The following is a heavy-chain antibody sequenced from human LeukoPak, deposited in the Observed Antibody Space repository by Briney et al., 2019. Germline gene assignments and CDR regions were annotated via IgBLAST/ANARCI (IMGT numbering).Heavy chain of an antibody. D-gene: IGHD2-21*01. V-gene: IGHV3-33*01. CDR1: GFTFSSYG. CDR3: ARGFRTAYGATWHLDY. J-gene: IGHJ4*02. Sequence: QPGGSLRLSCAASGFTFSSYGMQWVRQAPDKGLEWVGVIWYDGSNEFYADSVKGRFIISRDNSKNTLYLQMNSLRDEDTAVYYCARGFRTAYGATWHLDYWGQGTLVTVSS. CDR2: IWYDGSNE.